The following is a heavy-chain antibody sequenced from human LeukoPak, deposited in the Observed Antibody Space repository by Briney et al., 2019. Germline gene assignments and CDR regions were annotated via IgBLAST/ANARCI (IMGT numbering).Heavy chain of an antibody. D-gene: IGHD5-18*01. CDR1: GYTFTSYG. CDR2: ISAYNGNT. CDR3: AREGYSYGLNWFDP. V-gene: IGHV1-18*01. J-gene: IGHJ5*02. Sequence: ASVEVSCKASGYTFTSYGISWVRQAPGQGLEWMGWISAYNGNTNYAQKLQGRVTMTTDTSTSTAYMELRSLRSDDTAVYYCAREGYSYGLNWFDPWGQGTLVTVSS.